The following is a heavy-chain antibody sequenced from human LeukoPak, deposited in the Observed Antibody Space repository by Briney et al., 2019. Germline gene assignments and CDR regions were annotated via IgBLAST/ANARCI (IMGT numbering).Heavy chain of an antibody. CDR1: GFTFSSYG. CDR3: ARDFKGYFDWLGDV. J-gene: IGHJ6*02. D-gene: IGHD3-9*01. Sequence: GSLRLSCAASGFTFSSYGMHWVRQAPGKGLEWVAVISYDGSNKYYADSVKGRFTISRDNSKNTLYLQMNSLRAEDTAVYYCARDFKGYFDWLGDVWGQGTTVTVSS. CDR2: ISYDGSNK. V-gene: IGHV3-30*19.